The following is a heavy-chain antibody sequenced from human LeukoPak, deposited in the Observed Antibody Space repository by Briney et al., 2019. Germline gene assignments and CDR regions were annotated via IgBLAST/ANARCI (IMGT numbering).Heavy chain of an antibody. CDR1: GFVFSSYA. CDR2: ISGSGGST. Sequence: GGSLRLSCAASGFVFSSYAMSWVRQAPGKGLEWVSAISGSGGSTYYADSVKGRFTISRDNSKNTLYLQMNSLRAEDTAVYYCAKTRSAYYYDSFYYFDYWGQGTLVTVSS. CDR3: AKTRSAYYYDSFYYFDY. D-gene: IGHD3-22*01. J-gene: IGHJ4*02. V-gene: IGHV3-23*01.